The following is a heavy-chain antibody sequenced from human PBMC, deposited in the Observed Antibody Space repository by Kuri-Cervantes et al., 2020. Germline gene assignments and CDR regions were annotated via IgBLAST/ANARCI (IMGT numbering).Heavy chain of an antibody. J-gene: IGHJ6*02. V-gene: IGHV4-59*12. CDR2: IYYSGST. D-gene: IGHD6-13*01. CDR1: GGSISSYC. Sequence: SETLSLTCTVSGGSISSYCWSWIRQPPGKGLEWIGYIYYSGSTNYNPSLKSRVTISVDKSKNQFSLKLSSVTAADTAVYYCARAPGIAAAGTEGDYYYYGMDVWGQGTTVTVSS. CDR3: ARAPGIAAAGTEGDYYYYGMDV.